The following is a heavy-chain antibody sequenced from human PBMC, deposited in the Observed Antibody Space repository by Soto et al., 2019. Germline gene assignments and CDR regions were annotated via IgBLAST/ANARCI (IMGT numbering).Heavy chain of an antibody. CDR1: RYTLTSYA. V-gene: IGHV1-3*01. J-gene: IGHJ6*02. CDR3: ARDPYDCWSGSDLPYGMDV. CDR2: INAGNGNT. Sequence: GVSAEPCCKASRYTLTSYAMHSVHHAPDQRLEWMGWINAGNGNTKYSQKFQGRVTITRDTSASTAYMELSSLRSEDTAVYYCARDPYDCWSGSDLPYGMDVWGQGTTVTVSS. D-gene: IGHD3-3*01.